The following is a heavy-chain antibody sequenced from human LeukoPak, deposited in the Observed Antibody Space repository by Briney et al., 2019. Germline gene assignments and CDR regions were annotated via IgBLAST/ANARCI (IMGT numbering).Heavy chain of an antibody. CDR3: ARESCSSTSCYAAIDY. J-gene: IGHJ4*02. CDR1: GFTFSSYW. Sequence: QPGGSLRLSCAASGFTFSSYWMHWVRQAPGKGLVWVSRISDGGSTTTYADSVKGRFTISRDNAKNTLYLQMNSLRAEDTAVYYCARESCSSTSCYAAIDYWGQGTLVTVSS. V-gene: IGHV3-74*01. CDR2: ISDGGSTT. D-gene: IGHD2-2*01.